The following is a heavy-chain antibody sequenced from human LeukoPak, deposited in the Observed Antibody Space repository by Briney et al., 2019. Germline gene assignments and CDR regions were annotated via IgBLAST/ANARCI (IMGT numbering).Heavy chain of an antibody. J-gene: IGHJ4*02. D-gene: IGHD3-9*01. Sequence: SVKVPCKASGGTFSSYAISWVQQAPGQGLEWMGGIIPIFGTANYAQKFQGRVTITADESTSTAYMELSSLRSEDTAVYYCARGNPNYDILTGFDYWGQGTLVTVSP. CDR2: IIPIFGTA. CDR1: GGTFSSYA. V-gene: IGHV1-69*13. CDR3: ARGNPNYDILTGFDY.